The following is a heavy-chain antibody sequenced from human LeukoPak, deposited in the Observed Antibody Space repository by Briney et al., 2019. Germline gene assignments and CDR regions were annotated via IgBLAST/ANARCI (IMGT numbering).Heavy chain of an antibody. CDR2: INAYNGDT. V-gene: IGHV1-18*01. CDR3: ARWGLVAPGTYYYYYMDV. J-gene: IGHJ6*03. CDR1: GYTFTNYG. D-gene: IGHD2-2*01. Sequence: GASVKVSCKAPGYTFTNYGVSWVRQAPGQGLEWMGWINAYNGDTHYAQNLQGRLTMTTDTSTSTAFMELRSLRPDDTAVYYCARWGLVAPGTYYYYYMDVWGRGTTVTVSS.